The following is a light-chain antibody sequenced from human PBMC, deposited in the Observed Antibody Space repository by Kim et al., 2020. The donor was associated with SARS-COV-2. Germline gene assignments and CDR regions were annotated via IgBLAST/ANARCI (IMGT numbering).Light chain of an antibody. CDR3: SSYTEIITSVL. CDR1: NF. CDR2: DVT. J-gene: IGLJ2*01. Sequence: NFVSWYQQRPGKAPTLIIYDVTKRPSGISDRFSGSKSGITASLTVSGLQTEDEADYYCSSYTEIITSVLFGGGTKVTVL. V-gene: IGLV2-14*03.